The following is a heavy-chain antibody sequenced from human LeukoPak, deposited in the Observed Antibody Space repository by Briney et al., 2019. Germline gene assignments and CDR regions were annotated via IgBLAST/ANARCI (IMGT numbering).Heavy chain of an antibody. V-gene: IGHV3-74*01. CDR1: RFTFSSYW. J-gene: IGHJ3*02. CDR2: INIDGSST. CDR3: ARGARERAFDI. Sequence: PGGSLRLSCAASRFTFSSYWMHWVRQAPGKGLVWVSRINIDGSSTNYADSVKGRFTISRDNAKNTLYPQMNSLRAEDTAVYYCARGARERAFDIWGQGTMVTVSS.